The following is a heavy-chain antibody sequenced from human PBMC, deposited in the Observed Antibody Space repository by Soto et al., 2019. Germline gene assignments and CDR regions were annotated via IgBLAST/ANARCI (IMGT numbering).Heavy chain of an antibody. CDR3: ARPLWRDDYNWGYFDL. CDR1: GFTFSSYA. Sequence: QVQLVESGGGVVQPGRSLRLSCEASGFTFSSYAMHGVRQAPGRGLEWGAVISYDGRNKFYAGSVKGRFTISRDNSKNTLYLQMNSLRAEDTAVYYCARPLWRDDYNWGYFDLWGRGTLVTVSS. D-gene: IGHD4-4*01. J-gene: IGHJ2*01. CDR2: ISYDGRNK. V-gene: IGHV3-30*04.